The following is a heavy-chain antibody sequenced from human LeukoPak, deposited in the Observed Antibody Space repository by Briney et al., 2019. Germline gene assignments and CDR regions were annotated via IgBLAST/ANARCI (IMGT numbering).Heavy chain of an antibody. Sequence: GASVKVSCKASGYTFTGYYMHWVRQAPGQGLEWMGWINPNSGGTNYAQKFQGRVTMTRDTSISTAYMELRSLRSDDTAVYYCARGDSSSWYLIFDYWGQGTLVTVSS. V-gene: IGHV1-2*02. CDR3: ARGDSSSWYLIFDY. CDR1: GYTFTGYY. D-gene: IGHD6-13*01. J-gene: IGHJ4*02. CDR2: INPNSGGT.